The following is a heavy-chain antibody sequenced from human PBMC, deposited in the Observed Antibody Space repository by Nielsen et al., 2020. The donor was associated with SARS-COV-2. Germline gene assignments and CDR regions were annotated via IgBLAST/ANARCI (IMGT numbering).Heavy chain of an antibody. CDR3: ARDLREAGGLDY. V-gene: IGHV3-53*04. CDR2: IYSGGST. D-gene: IGHD3-10*01. Sequence: GGSLRLSCAASGFTFSSYWMNWVRQAPGKGLEWVSVIYSGGSTYYADSVKGRFTISRHNSKNTLYLQMNSLRAEDTAVYYCARDLREAGGLDYWGQGTLVTVSS. CDR1: GFTFSSYW. J-gene: IGHJ4*02.